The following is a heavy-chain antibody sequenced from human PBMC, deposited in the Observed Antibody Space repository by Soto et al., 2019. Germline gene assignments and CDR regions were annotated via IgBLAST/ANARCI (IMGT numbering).Heavy chain of an antibody. CDR3: ARASGSYLYYIDY. CDR2: IYYSGST. D-gene: IGHD1-26*01. CDR1: GGSISSNYYY. J-gene: IGHJ4*02. Sequence: QLQLQESGPGLVKPSETLSLTCTVSGGSISSNYYYWGWIRQPPGKGLEWIGSIYYSGSTYYNPSLKSRVTISVDTSKNQFALKLSSVTAAYTAVYYCARASGSYLYYIDYWGQGTLVTVSS. V-gene: IGHV4-39*01.